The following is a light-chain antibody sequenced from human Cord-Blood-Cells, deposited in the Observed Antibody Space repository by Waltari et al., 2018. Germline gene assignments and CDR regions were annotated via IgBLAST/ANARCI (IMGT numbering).Light chain of an antibody. Sequence: EIVLTQSPATLSLSPGERATLSCRASQSVSSYLAWYQQKPGQAPRLLIYDASNRATGIPARFSGSGSATDFTLTISILEPEDFAVYYCQQRSNWITFGQGTRLEIK. J-gene: IGKJ5*01. CDR2: DAS. CDR1: QSVSSY. V-gene: IGKV3-11*01. CDR3: QQRSNWIT.